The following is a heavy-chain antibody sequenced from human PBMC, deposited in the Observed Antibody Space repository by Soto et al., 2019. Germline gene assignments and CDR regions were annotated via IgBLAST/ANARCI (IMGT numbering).Heavy chain of an antibody. D-gene: IGHD3-9*01. Sequence: GGSLRLSCAASGFTFSSYAMSWVRQAPGKGLEWVSAISGSGGSTYYADSVKGRFTISRDNSKNTLYLQMNSLRAEDTAVYYCTRLRYVDWFPPQTFDYWGQGTLVTVSS. J-gene: IGHJ4*02. CDR1: GFTFSSYA. CDR2: ISGSGGST. V-gene: IGHV3-23*01. CDR3: TRLRYVDWFPPQTFDY.